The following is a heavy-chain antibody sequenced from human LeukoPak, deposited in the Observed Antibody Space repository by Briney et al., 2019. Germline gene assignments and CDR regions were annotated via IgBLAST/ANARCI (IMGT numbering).Heavy chain of an antibody. V-gene: IGHV3-7*04. Sequence: GGSLRLSCEASGFTFRIYWMSWVRQAPGKGLEWVANIKHDGSEKYYVDSVKGRFAISRDNAKNSLYLQMNSLRAEDTAVYYCARDYFYPMGVWGQGTTVTVSS. CDR2: IKHDGSEK. J-gene: IGHJ6*02. CDR1: GFTFRIYW. CDR3: ARDYFYPMGV.